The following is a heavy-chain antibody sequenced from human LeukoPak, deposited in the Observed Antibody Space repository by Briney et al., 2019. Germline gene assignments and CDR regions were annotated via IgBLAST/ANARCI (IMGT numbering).Heavy chain of an antibody. CDR3: ARALGTTVVTLCD. J-gene: IGHJ4*02. D-gene: IGHD4-23*01. CDR1: GFTVSSNY. CDR2: IYNSGVT. V-gene: IGHV3-53*01. Sequence: GGSLRLSCAASGFTVSSNYMNWVRQAPGKGLEWVSVIYNSGVTYYADSVKGRFTISRDNSKNTVFLQMNSLRDADTAVYYCARALGTTVVTLCDWGQGTLVTVSS.